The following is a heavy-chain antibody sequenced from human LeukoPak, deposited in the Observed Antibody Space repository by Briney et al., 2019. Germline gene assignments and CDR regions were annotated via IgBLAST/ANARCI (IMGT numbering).Heavy chain of an antibody. CDR2: IIPIFGTA. V-gene: IGHV1-69*13. CDR1: GGTFSSYA. CDR3: ARGGSRWVVAHNWFDP. J-gene: IGHJ5*02. D-gene: IGHD5-12*01. Sequence: SVKVSCKASGGTFSSYAISWVRQAPGQGLEWMGGIIPIFGTANYAQKFQGRVTITADESTSTAYMEPSSLRSEDTAVYYCARGGSRWVVAHNWFDPWGQGTLVTVSS.